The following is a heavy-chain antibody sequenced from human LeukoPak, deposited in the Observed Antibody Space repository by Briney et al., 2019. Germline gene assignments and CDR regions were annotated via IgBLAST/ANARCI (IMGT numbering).Heavy chain of an antibody. CDR2: INPNSGGT. CDR1: GYTFTGYY. Sequence: GASVKVSCKASGYTFTGYYMHWVRQAPGQGLEWMGWINPNSGGTNYAQKFQGRVTMTRDTSISTAYMELSRLRSDDTAVYYCARGYYSSTSCYYSWFDPWGQGTLVTVSS. D-gene: IGHD2-2*01. CDR3: ARGYYSSTSCYYSWFDP. J-gene: IGHJ5*02. V-gene: IGHV1-2*02.